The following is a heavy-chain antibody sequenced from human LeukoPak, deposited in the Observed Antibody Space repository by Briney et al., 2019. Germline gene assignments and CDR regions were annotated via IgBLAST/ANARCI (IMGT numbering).Heavy chain of an antibody. CDR3: ARDQTLPRGIVGATTFGY. CDR1: GFTFSDFY. D-gene: IGHD1-26*01. Sequence: KPGGSLRLSCAASGFTFSDFYMSWIRLAPGKGLEWVSYISSSSSTIYYADSVKGRFTISRDNAKNSLYLQMNSLRAEDTAVYYCARDQTLPRGIVGATTFGYWGQGTLVTVSS. CDR2: ISSSSSTI. J-gene: IGHJ4*02. V-gene: IGHV3-11*04.